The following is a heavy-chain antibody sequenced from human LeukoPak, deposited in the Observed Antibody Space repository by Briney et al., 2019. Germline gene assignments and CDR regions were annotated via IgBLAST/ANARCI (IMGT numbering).Heavy chain of an antibody. CDR1: GFSFTNAW. CDR3: TTVTLRPVGL. Sequence: GGSLRLSCAASGFSFTNAWMSWVRQAPGKGLEWVGRIKSKTDGGTIDYAAPVKGRFTISRDDSKNTLFLQMDSLKIEDTAVYYCTTVTLRPVGLWGQGTLVTVSS. CDR2: IKSKTDGGTI. J-gene: IGHJ4*02. D-gene: IGHD3-10*01. V-gene: IGHV3-15*05.